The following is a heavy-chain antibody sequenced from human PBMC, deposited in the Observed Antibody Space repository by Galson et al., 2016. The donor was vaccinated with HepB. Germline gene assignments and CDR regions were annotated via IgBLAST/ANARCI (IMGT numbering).Heavy chain of an antibody. CDR2: IHPAYSDI. CDR1: GYKFSDYW. CDR3: ARRLGSAVSGDYYFDY. D-gene: IGHD1-26*01. V-gene: IGHV5-51*01. Sequence: QSGAEVKKPGESLKISCKGSGYKFSDYWIGWVRRKPGKGLELMGTIHPAYSDITYGPSFRGQVTISVDTSISTAYLQWSSLKASDTAIYYRARRLGSAVSGDYYFDYWGQGTLVTVSS. J-gene: IGHJ4*02.